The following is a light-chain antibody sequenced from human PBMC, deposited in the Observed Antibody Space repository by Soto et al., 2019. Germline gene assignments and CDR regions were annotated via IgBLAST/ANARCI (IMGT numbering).Light chain of an antibody. J-gene: IGKJ5*01. CDR3: QQRSNWPAIT. Sequence: EIVLTQSPATLSLSPGERATLSCRASQSVSSYLAWYQQKPGQAPRLLIYDASNRATGIPARFSGSGSETDFTLTITRLEPEDFAVYYCQQRSNWPAITFGQGTRLEIK. V-gene: IGKV3-11*01. CDR1: QSVSSY. CDR2: DAS.